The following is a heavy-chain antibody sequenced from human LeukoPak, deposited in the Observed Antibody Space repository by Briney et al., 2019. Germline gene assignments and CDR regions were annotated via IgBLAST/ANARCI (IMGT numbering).Heavy chain of an antibody. Sequence: PGGSLRLSCAASGFTFSSYSMNWVRQAPGKGLEWVSYISSSSSTIYYADSVKGRFTISRDNAKNSLYLQMNGLRAEDTAVYYCARGRVITMVRGVLVYWGRGTLVTVSS. CDR2: ISSSSSTI. J-gene: IGHJ4*02. CDR1: GFTFSSYS. D-gene: IGHD3-10*01. CDR3: ARGRVITMVRGVLVY. V-gene: IGHV3-48*01.